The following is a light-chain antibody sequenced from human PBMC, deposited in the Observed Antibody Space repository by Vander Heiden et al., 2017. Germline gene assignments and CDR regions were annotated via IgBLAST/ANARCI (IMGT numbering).Light chain of an antibody. CDR3: QTWGTGTQGVV. CDR2: LNSDGSH. CDR1: SGHRSYA. Sequence: PVLPQSPSASASLRATVKLTCTLSSGHRSYAIAWHQQQPEKGPRYLMKLNSDGSHSKGDGIPDRFSGSSSGAERYLTISSLQSEDEADYYCQTWGTGTQGVVFGGGTKLTVL. V-gene: IGLV4-69*02. J-gene: IGLJ2*01.